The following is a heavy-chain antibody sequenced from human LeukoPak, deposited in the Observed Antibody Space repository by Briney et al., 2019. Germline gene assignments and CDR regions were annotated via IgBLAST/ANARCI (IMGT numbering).Heavy chain of an antibody. J-gene: IGHJ4*02. CDR3: ARVPGPYTTSRFDF. D-gene: IGHD2-2*02. CDR1: GYTFTGYY. Sequence: GASVKVSCKTSGYTFTGYYLHWVRQAPGQRPEWMGRIDPDSGGTHYGQKFQGRVTVTRDTSITTVYMELSGLTSDATAVYYCARVPGPYTTSRFDFWGQGTLVTVSS. V-gene: IGHV1-2*02. CDR2: IDPDSGGT.